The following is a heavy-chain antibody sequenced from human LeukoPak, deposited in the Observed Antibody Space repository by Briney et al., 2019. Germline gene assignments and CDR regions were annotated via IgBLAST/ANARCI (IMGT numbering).Heavy chain of an antibody. V-gene: IGHV3-74*01. Sequence: GGSLRLSCAASGFTFSSYWMHWVRQAPGKGLVWVSRINSDGSSTSYADSVKGRLTISRDNAKNTLYLQMNSLRAEDTAVYYCARWATITSFDYWGQGTLVTVSS. CDR3: ARWATITSFDY. J-gene: IGHJ4*02. CDR1: GFTFSSYW. CDR2: INSDGSST. D-gene: IGHD5-12*01.